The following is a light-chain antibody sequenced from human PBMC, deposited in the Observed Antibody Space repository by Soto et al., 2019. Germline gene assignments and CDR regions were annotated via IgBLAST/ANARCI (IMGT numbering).Light chain of an antibody. CDR2: GAS. J-gene: IGKJ2*01. CDR1: QSVTTN. Sequence: ETVLTQSPATLSVSPGERATFSCRASQSVTTNLAWYQQKPGQVPGLLIYGASTRATGIPARFSGSGSGTEFTLSISSLQSDDCAIYHCQQYHSWPHTFGQGTKLEIK. V-gene: IGKV3-15*01. CDR3: QQYHSWPHT.